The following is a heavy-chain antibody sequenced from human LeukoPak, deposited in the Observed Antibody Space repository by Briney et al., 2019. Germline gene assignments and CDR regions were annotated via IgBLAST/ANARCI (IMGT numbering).Heavy chain of an antibody. CDR1: GFTFSNYG. V-gene: IGHV3-30*03. D-gene: IGHD5-24*01. J-gene: IGHJ4*02. CDR2: ISYDGSNK. CDR3: ARDLGETQRWLQLCDY. Sequence: PGRSLRLSCAASGFTFSNYGMYWVRQAPGKGLEWVAVISYDGSNKYYADSVKGRFTISRDNSKNTLYLQMNSLRAEDTAVYYCARDLGETQRWLQLCDYWGQGTLVTVSS.